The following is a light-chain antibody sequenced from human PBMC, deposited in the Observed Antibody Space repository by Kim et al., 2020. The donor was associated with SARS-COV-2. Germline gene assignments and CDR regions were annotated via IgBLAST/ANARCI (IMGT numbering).Light chain of an antibody. CDR2: DAS. V-gene: IGKV3-15*01. CDR3: QQYDDWPPWT. J-gene: IGKJ1*01. CDR1: QSVSSK. Sequence: SPGKTATLSCRASQSVSSKVAWYQQKAGQAPRLLIYDASTRATGIPARFSGSGSGTDFTLTISSLQSEDLAVYHCQQYDDWPPWTFGQGTKVDIK.